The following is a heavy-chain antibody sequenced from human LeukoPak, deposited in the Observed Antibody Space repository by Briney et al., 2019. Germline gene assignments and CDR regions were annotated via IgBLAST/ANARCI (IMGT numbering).Heavy chain of an antibody. CDR2: INPNSGGT. J-gene: IGHJ4*02. CDR3: ARLIAAAGRRVFDY. CDR1: GYTFTGYY. V-gene: IGHV1-2*02. D-gene: IGHD6-13*01. Sequence: ASVKVSCKASGYTFTGYYMHWVRQAPGQGLEWMGWINPNSGGTNYAQKFQGRVTMTRDTSISTAYMELSRLRSDDTAVYYCARLIAAAGRRVFDYWGQGTLVTVSS.